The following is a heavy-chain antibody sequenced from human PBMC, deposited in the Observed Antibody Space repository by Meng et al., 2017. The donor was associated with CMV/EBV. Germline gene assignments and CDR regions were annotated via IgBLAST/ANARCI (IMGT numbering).Heavy chain of an antibody. J-gene: IGHJ4*02. CDR2: INPNSGDA. D-gene: IGHD3-3*01. CDR3: ARVGETIFGVVTHLDH. Sequence: ASVKVSCKAPGYTLTGYSMHWVRQAPGQGLEWMGWINPNSGDAHYAQKFQGRVTMTRDTSISTAYMEVSSLRSDDTAVYYCARVGETIFGVVTHLDHWGQGTLVTVSS. V-gene: IGHV1-2*02. CDR1: GYTLTGYS.